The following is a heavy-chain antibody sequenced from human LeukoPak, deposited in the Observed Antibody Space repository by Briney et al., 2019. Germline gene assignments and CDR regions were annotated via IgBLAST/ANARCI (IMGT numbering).Heavy chain of an antibody. D-gene: IGHD3-10*01. V-gene: IGHV4-34*01. CDR1: DGSLSGYY. Sequence: SETLSLTCAVYDGSLSGYYWSWIRQPPGKGLEWIGEINHSGSTDYNPSLKSRVTISVDTSKNQFSLKLSSVTAADTAVYYCARRGELLVNSRSYNWFDPWGQGTLVTVSS. J-gene: IGHJ5*02. CDR3: ARRGELLVNSRSYNWFDP. CDR2: INHSGST.